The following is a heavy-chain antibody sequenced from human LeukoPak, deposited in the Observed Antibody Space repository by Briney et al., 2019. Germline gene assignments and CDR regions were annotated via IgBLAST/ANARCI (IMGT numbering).Heavy chain of an antibody. V-gene: IGHV4-31*03. CDR2: IYCSGST. CDR3: ATGGHYYFDY. J-gene: IGHJ4*02. Sequence: SETLSLTCTVSGGSISSGGYYWSWIRQHPGKGLEWIGYIYCSGSTYYNPSLKSRVTISVDTSKNQFSLKLSSVTAADTAVYYCATGGHYYFDYWGQGTLVTVSS. D-gene: IGHD3-10*01. CDR1: GGSISSGGYY.